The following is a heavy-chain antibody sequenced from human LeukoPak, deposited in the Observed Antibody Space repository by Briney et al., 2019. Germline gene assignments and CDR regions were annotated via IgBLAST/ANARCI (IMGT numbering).Heavy chain of an antibody. Sequence: ASVKVSCTASGYTFAVYYIYWVRQAPGQGLEWMGRINPNSGDTNYAQKFQDRLTVTRDTSITTAYMELSRLTSDDTAVYYCAREDFGDYYFDYWGQGTLVTVSS. J-gene: IGHJ4*02. CDR3: AREDFGDYYFDY. CDR1: GYTFAVYY. CDR2: INPNSGDT. D-gene: IGHD4-17*01. V-gene: IGHV1-2*06.